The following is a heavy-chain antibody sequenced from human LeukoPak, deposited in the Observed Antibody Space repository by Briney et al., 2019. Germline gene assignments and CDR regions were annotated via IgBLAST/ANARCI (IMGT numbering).Heavy chain of an antibody. J-gene: IGHJ6*03. Sequence: GGSLRLSCAASGFTFSSYWMSWVRQAPGKGLEWGANIKQDGSEKYYVDSVKGRFTISRDNAKNSLYLQMNSLRAEDTAVYYCARQGTRSYYYYMDVWGKGTTVTVSS. CDR1: GFTFSSYW. CDR2: IKQDGSEK. D-gene: IGHD2-2*01. CDR3: ARQGTRSYYYYMDV. V-gene: IGHV3-7*01.